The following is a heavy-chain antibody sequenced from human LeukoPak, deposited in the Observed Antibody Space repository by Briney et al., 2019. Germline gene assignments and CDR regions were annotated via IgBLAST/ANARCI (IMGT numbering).Heavy chain of an antibody. Sequence: SETLSLTCTVSGGSISSSSYYWGWIRQPPGKGLEWIGSINYSGSTYHNPSLKSRVTISVDTSKNQFSLKVSSLTAADTAAYYCARHAEAGTTSCLLDYWGQGTLVTVSS. CDR1: GGSISSSSYY. D-gene: IGHD2-2*01. J-gene: IGHJ4*02. V-gene: IGHV4-39*01. CDR3: ARHAEAGTTSCLLDY. CDR2: INYSGST.